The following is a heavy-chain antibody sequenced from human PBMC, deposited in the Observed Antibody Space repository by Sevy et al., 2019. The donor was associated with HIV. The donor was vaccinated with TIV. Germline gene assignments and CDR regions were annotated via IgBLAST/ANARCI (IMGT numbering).Heavy chain of an antibody. D-gene: IGHD2-8*01. CDR2: FSFGCGRI. CDR1: GFTFAKYS. J-gene: IGHJ4*02. CDR3: AREGCTQPHDY. Sequence: GSLRLSCAASGFTFAKYSMSWVRQAPGKGLEWVSTFSFGCGRINYADSVKGLFTISRDDSKNTLFLQMNSLRAEDTATYFCAREGCTQPHDYWGQGTLVTVSS. V-gene: IGHV3-23*01.